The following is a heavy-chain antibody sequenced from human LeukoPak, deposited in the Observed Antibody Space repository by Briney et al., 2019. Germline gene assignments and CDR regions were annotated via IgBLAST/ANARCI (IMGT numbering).Heavy chain of an antibody. Sequence: PSETLSLTCAVYGGSFSGYYWSWIRQPPGKGLEWIGEINHSGSTNYNPSLKSRVTISVDTSKNQFSLKLSSVTAADTAVYYCARAKTGYQVDYWGQGTLVTVSS. CDR1: GGSFSGYY. J-gene: IGHJ4*02. V-gene: IGHV4-34*01. CDR3: ARAKTGYQVDY. D-gene: IGHD2-2*01. CDR2: INHSGST.